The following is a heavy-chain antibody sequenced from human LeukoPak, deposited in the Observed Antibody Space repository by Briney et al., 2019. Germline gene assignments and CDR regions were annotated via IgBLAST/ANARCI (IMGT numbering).Heavy chain of an antibody. CDR2: IYYSGST. D-gene: IGHD6-19*01. V-gene: IGHV4-59*08. J-gene: IGHJ4*02. CDR1: GGSISSYY. CDR3: ASRYPDSSGWYDYFDY. Sequence: SETLSLTCTVSGGSISSYYWSWIRQPPGKGLGWIGYIYYSGSTNYNPSLKSRVTISVDTSKNQFSLKLSSVTAADTAVYYCASRYPDSSGWYDYFDYWGQGTLVTVSS.